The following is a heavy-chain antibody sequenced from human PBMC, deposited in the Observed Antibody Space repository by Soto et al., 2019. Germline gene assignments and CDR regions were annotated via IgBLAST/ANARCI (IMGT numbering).Heavy chain of an antibody. J-gene: IGHJ4*02. V-gene: IGHV4-34*01. CDR2: INHSGST. D-gene: IGHD3-10*01. CDR1: GGSFIGYY. CDR3: ASRLRGRLFDY. Sequence: PSETLSLTCAVYGGSFIGYYCSFIRHPPGKGLEWIGEINHSGSTNYNPSLKSRVTISVDTSKNQFSLKLSSVTAADTAVYYCASRLRGRLFDYWGQGTLVTVSS.